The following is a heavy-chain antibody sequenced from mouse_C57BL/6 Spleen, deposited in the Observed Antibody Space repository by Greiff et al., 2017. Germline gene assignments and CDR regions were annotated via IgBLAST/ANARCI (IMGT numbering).Heavy chain of an antibody. CDR2: IYPGSGST. Sequence: QVQLKQPGAELVKPGASVKMSCKASGYTFTSYWITWVKQRPGQGLEWIGDIYPGSGSTNYNEKFKSKATLTVDTSSSTAYMQLSSLTAEDSAVYYCARYYGSEGFAYWGQGTLVTVSA. D-gene: IGHD1-1*01. CDR3: ARYYGSEGFAY. V-gene: IGHV1-55*01. CDR1: GYTFTSYW. J-gene: IGHJ3*01.